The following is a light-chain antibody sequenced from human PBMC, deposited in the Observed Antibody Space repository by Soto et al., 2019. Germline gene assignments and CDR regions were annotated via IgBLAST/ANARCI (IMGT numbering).Light chain of an antibody. CDR2: GAS. Sequence: EIVLTQSPGTRSLSPGERATLFCRASQSFTTSQLAWYQQRPGQAPRVLIFGASRRATGIPDRFSSSGAGTDITLTISRLEPEDCAVYYCQQEASSPRTFGQGTTVDIK. V-gene: IGKV3-20*01. CDR1: QSFTTSQ. CDR3: QQEASSPRT. J-gene: IGKJ1*01.